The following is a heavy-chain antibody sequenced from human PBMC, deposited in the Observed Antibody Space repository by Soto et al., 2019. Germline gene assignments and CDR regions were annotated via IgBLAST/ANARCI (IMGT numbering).Heavy chain of an antibody. J-gene: IGHJ6*02. CDR1: GGSFSGYY. D-gene: IGHD3-10*01. V-gene: IGHV4-34*01. Sequence: QVQLQQWGAGLLKPSETLSLTCAVYGGSFSGYYWSWIRQPPGKGLEWIGEINHSGSTNYNPSLKSRVTKSINTAKSQFSLKLCSVTAAATAVYYAARGIHMVQGAKDPYYGMDVWGQGTTVTVSS. CDR3: ARGIHMVQGAKDPYYGMDV. CDR2: INHSGST.